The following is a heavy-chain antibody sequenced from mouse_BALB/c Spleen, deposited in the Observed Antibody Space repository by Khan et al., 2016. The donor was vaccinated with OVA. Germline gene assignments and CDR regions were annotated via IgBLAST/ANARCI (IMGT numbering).Heavy chain of an antibody. V-gene: IGHV5-6-3*01. CDR1: SFTISSYG. CDR3: ARSAI. J-gene: IGHJ2*01. Sequence: EVELVESGGGLVQPGGSLKRSCAASSFTISSYGMSSVRQTPDKRLELVATIDSNGGSTDYTDSVKRRFTISGDNAKNALYLQMRSLKSEDTAMYYCARSAIWVQGTTLTVSS. CDR2: IDSNGGST.